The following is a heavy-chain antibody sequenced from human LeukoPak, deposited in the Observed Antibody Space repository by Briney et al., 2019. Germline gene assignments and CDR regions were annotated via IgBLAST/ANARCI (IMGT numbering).Heavy chain of an antibody. CDR2: INPNSGGT. D-gene: IGHD2-15*01. CDR1: VYTFTDYY. J-gene: IGHJ4*02. CDR3: ASGGATLGFDY. Sequence: ASVTVSYMASVYTFTDYYMHWVRQAPGQGLEWMGWINPNSGGTNYAQKFQGRVTMTRDTSISTDYMELSRLRSDDTAVYYCASGGATLGFDYWGQGTLVTVS. V-gene: IGHV1-2*02.